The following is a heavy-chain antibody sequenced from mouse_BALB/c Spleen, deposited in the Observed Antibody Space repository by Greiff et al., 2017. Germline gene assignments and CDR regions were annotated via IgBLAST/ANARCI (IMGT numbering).Heavy chain of an antibody. V-gene: IGHV1S81*02. J-gene: IGHJ4*01. CDR1: GYTFTSYY. Sequence: VQLQQSGAELVKPGASVKLSSKASGYTFTSYYMYWVKQRPGQGLEWIGEINPSNGGTNFNEKFKSKATLTVDKSSSTAYMQLSSLTSEDSAVYYCTRGIYYYGSSYAMDYWGQGTSVTVSS. CDR2: INPSNGGT. CDR3: TRGIYYYGSSYAMDY. D-gene: IGHD1-1*01.